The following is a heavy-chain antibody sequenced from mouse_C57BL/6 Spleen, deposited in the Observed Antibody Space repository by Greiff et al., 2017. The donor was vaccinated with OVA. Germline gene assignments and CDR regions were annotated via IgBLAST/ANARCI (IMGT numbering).Heavy chain of an antibody. Sequence: QVQLQQPGAELVMPGASVKLSCKASGYTFTSYWMHWVKQRPGQGLEWIGEIDPSDSYTNSNQKFKGKSTLTVDQSSSTAYMQLSSLTSEDSAVYYCARVFYDGYSWYFDVWGTGTTVTVSS. J-gene: IGHJ1*03. V-gene: IGHV1-69*01. D-gene: IGHD2-3*01. CDR2: IDPSDSYT. CDR3: ARVFYDGYSWYFDV. CDR1: GYTFTSYW.